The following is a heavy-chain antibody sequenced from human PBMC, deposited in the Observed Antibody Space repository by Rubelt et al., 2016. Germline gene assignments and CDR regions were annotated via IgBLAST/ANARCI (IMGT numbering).Heavy chain of an antibody. J-gene: IGHJ4*02. Sequence: ESGPGLVKPSETLSLTCTVSGGSISSYYWSWIRQPAGKGLEWIGRIYTSGGTNYNPSLKSRVTRSVDTSKNQFSLKLSSVTAADTAVYYCARGDPDRGSRTVTLDYWGQGTLVTVSS. V-gene: IGHV4-4*07. CDR2: IYTSGGT. D-gene: IGHD4-17*01. CDR3: ARGDPDRGSRTVTLDY. CDR1: GGSISSYY.